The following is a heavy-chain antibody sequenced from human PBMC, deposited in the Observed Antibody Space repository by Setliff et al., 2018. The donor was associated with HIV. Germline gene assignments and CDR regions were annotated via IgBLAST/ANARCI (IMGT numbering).Heavy chain of an antibody. Sequence: SVKVSCKASGGTFSSYAISWVRQAPGQGLEWMGGIILFLDITNYAPRFQDRLTIDADKFTRTVYMQLSSLRSEDTAVYYCARHGDFDTYYNSMDVWGQGTTVTVSS. J-gene: IGHJ6*02. D-gene: IGHD3-9*01. CDR3: ARHGDFDTYYNSMDV. CDR2: IILFLDIT. CDR1: GGTFSSYA. V-gene: IGHV1-69*10.